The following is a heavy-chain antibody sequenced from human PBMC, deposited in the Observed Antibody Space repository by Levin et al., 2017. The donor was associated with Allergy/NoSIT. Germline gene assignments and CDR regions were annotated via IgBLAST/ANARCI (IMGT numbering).Heavy chain of an antibody. Sequence: SLKISCAASGFTFDDYAMHWVRQAPGKGLEWVSGISWNSGSIGYADSVKGRFTISRDNAKNSLYLQMNSLRAEDTALYYCAKLAVAGTFDYWGQGTLVTVSS. CDR1: GFTFDDYA. D-gene: IGHD6-19*01. V-gene: IGHV3-9*01. CDR2: ISWNSGSI. J-gene: IGHJ4*02. CDR3: AKLAVAGTFDY.